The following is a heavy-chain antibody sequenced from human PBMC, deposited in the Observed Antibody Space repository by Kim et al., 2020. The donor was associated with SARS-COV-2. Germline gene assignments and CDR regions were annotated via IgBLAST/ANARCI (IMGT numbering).Heavy chain of an antibody. V-gene: IGHV2-5*02. CDR1: GFSLSTSGVG. CDR2: IYWDDDK. CDR3: AHSQRRGIGDRQQLVLRVGDFQH. Sequence: SGPTLVNPTQTLTLTCTFSGFSLSTSGVGVGWIRQPPGKALEWLALIYWDDDKRYSPSLKSRLTITKDTSKNQVVLTMTDMDPVDTATYYCAHSQRRGIGDRQQLVLRVGDFQHWGQGTLVTVSS. D-gene: IGHD6-13*01. J-gene: IGHJ1*01.